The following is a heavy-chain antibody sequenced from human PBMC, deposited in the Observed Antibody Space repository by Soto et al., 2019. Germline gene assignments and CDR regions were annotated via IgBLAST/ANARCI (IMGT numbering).Heavy chain of an antibody. CDR3: AGGVRYYDSSGYYAGDAFDI. CDR1: GGSISSYY. CDR2: IYYSGST. J-gene: IGHJ3*02. Sequence: SETLSLTCTVSGGSISSYYWSWIRQPPGKGLEWIGYIYYSGSTNYNPSLKSRVTISVDTSKNQFSLKLSSVTAADTAVYYFAGGVRYYDSSGYYAGDAFDIWGQGTMVTASS. D-gene: IGHD3-22*01. V-gene: IGHV4-59*01.